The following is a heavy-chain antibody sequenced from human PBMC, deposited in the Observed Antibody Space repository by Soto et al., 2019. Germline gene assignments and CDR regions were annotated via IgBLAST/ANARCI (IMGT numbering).Heavy chain of an antibody. J-gene: IGHJ5*02. Sequence: ASVKVSYKASGYTFTSYGISWVRQAPGQGLEWMGCISAYNGNTNYAQKLQGRVTMTTDTSTSTAYMELRSLRSDDTAVYYCARDRGVYYYDSSGANNWFDPWGQGTLVTVSS. V-gene: IGHV1-18*01. CDR2: ISAYNGNT. CDR1: GYTFTSYG. CDR3: ARDRGVYYYDSSGANNWFDP. D-gene: IGHD3-22*01.